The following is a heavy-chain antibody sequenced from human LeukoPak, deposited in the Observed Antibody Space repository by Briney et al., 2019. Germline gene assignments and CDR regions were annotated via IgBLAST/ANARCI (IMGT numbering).Heavy chain of an antibody. V-gene: IGHV5-51*01. CDR1: GYSFSSNW. J-gene: IGHJ4*02. Sequence: GESLKISCKGSGYSFSSNWIGWVRQMPGKGLEWMGIIYPGDSDTRYSPSFQGQVTISADKSISTAYLQWSSLKASDTAMYYCARVHSSSWVNFDYWGQGTLVTVSS. CDR3: ARVHSSSWVNFDY. D-gene: IGHD6-13*01. CDR2: IYPGDSDT.